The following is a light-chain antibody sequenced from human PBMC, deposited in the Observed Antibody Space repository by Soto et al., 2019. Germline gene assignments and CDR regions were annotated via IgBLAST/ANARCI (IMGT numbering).Light chain of an antibody. CDR2: GTS. Sequence: EILMTQSPATLSVSPGERVTLSCRASQSVSDNLAWYQHKPGQAPRLLIYGTSTRATGIPARFRGSGSGTEFTLTISSLQSEDFAVYYCQQYDDWPMYTFGQGTKLEIK. CDR3: QQYDDWPMYT. V-gene: IGKV3-15*01. J-gene: IGKJ2*01. CDR1: QSVSDN.